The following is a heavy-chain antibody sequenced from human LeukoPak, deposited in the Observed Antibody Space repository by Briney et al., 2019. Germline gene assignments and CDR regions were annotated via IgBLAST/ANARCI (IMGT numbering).Heavy chain of an antibody. V-gene: IGHV4-39*01. CDR2: IYYSGST. J-gene: IGHJ4*02. D-gene: IGHD6-13*01. Sequence: PSETLSLTCTVSGGSISSSSYYWAWIRQPPGKGLEWIGNIYYSGSTYYNPSLKSRVTMSVDTSKNQFSLKLSSVTAADTAVYYCARFNPAAGSFCFDYWGQGTLVTVSS. CDR1: GGSISSSSYY. CDR3: ARFNPAAGSFCFDY.